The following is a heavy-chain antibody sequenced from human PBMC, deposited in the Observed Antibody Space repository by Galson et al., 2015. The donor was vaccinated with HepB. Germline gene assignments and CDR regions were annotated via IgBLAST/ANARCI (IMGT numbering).Heavy chain of an antibody. J-gene: IGHJ6*03. V-gene: IGHV3-21*01. CDR1: GFSFSTYS. CDR3: ARDDTFGFDYYYYMDI. Sequence: SLRLPCAVSGFSFSTYSMNWVRQAPGKGLEWVSSISSGSTYIQYADSVKGRFTISRDSAKNSLYLQMNSLRAEDTAVYYCARDDTFGFDYYYYMDIWGKGSTVTVSS. CDR2: ISSGSTYI. D-gene: IGHD5-18*01.